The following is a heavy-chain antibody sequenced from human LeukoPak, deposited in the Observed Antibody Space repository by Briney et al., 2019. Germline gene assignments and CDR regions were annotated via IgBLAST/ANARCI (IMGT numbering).Heavy chain of an antibody. CDR3: ARPYVYSGSYYAFDI. CDR1: GFTFSSYS. D-gene: IGHD1-26*01. J-gene: IGHJ3*02. CDR2: ISSSSSYI. V-gene: IGHV3-21*01. Sequence: GGSLRLSCAASGFTFSSYSMNWVRQAPGKGLEWVSSISSSSSYIYYADSVRGRFTISRDNAKNSLYLQMNSLRAGDTAVYYCARPYVYSGSYYAFDIWGQGTMVTVSS.